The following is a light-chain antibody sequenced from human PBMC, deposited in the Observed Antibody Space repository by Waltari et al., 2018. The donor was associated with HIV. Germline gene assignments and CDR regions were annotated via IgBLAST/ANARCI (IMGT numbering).Light chain of an antibody. Sequence: QSVLTQPPSASGTPGQRVTISCSGCSSNLGSNYGYWYQQLPGTAPKLLIYRNNQRPSGVPDRFSGSKSGTSASLAISGLRSEDEADYYCAAWDDSLSGLVFGGGTKVTVL. CDR1: SSNLGSNY. J-gene: IGLJ3*02. V-gene: IGLV1-47*01. CDR2: RNN. CDR3: AAWDDSLSGLV.